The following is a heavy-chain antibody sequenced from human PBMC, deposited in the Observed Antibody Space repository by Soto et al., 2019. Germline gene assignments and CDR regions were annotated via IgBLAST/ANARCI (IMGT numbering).Heavy chain of an antibody. D-gene: IGHD3-3*01. CDR2: VSIDGSKQ. Sequence: GGSLRLSCAASGFTFSTYVMHWVRQAPGKGPEWLAVVSIDGSKQYSADSVRGRFTISRDNSRNTMSLQMSSLRAEDTVMYYCVKDVGTIFDVLNKQFDCWGQGTQVTVSS. V-gene: IGHV3-30*18. CDR1: GFTFSTYV. CDR3: VKDVGTIFDVLNKQFDC. J-gene: IGHJ5*01.